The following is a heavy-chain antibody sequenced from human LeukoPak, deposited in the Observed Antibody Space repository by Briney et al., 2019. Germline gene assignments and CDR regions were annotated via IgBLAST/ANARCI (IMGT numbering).Heavy chain of an antibody. Sequence: GGSLRLSCEASGVTFSTYSMNWVRRAPGKGLEWVSFISRSSSAIYYADSVRGRLTIFRDDAKNSLYLQMNSLRDGDTAVYYCATYSSGWYLVYWGQGTLVTVSS. CDR2: ISRSSSAI. CDR1: GVTFSTYS. CDR3: ATYSSGWYLVY. V-gene: IGHV3-48*02. D-gene: IGHD6-19*01. J-gene: IGHJ4*02.